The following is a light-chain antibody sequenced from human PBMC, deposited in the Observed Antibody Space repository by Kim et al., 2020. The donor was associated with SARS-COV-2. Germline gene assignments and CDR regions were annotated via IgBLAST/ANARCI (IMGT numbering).Light chain of an antibody. J-gene: IGKJ5*01. CDR2: RAS. Sequence: ASVGARVTIPCRASQDISNHLAWFQQKPGKAPRFLIYRASNLQSGVPSKFSGSGSGTDFTLTISSVQPEDFATYYCQQYDKYPLTFGQGTRLEIK. CDR3: QQYDKYPLT. V-gene: IGKV1-16*02. CDR1: QDISNH.